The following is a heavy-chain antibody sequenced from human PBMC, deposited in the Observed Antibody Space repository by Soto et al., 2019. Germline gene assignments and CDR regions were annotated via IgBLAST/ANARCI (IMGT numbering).Heavy chain of an antibody. CDR3: PGRCHVDSYYYGMDL. J-gene: IGHJ6*01. Sequence: SETLSLTCTVSGGSISSGGYYWSWFRQHPGKGLEWIGYIDYSGSTYYNPSLKSRVTISVDTSKNQFSLNLSSVTAADTSVYYFPGRCHVDSYYYGMDLWAQASQVTVSS. CDR2: IDYSGST. CDR1: GGSISSGGYY. V-gene: IGHV4-31*03.